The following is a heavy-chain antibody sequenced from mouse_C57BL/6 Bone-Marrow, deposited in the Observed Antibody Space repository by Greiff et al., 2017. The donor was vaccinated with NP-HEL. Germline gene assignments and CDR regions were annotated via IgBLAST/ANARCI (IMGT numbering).Heavy chain of an antibody. D-gene: IGHD1-1*01. J-gene: IGHJ4*01. CDR2: ISYDGSN. CDR3: AREGVVRDYAMDY. V-gene: IGHV3-6*01. CDR1: GYSITSGYY. Sequence: EVKLMESGPGLVKPSQSLSLTFSVTGYSITSGYYWNWIRQFPGNKLEWMGYISYDGSNNYNPSLKNRISINRDTSKNQFFLKLNSVTTEDTATYYCAREGVVRDYAMDYWGQGTSVTVSS.